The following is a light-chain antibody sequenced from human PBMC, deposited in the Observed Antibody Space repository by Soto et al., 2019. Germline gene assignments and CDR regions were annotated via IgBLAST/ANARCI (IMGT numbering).Light chain of an antibody. V-gene: IGKV3-20*01. CDR2: GVS. J-gene: IGKJ4*01. Sequence: EIVLTQSPGTLSLSPGERATLSCRASQSISSSYLAWYQQKPGQAPRLLIYGVSSSATGIPDRFSGSGSGTDFTLTISRLEPEDFAVYYCQQYDSAPRTFGGGTKVEIK. CDR1: QSISSSY. CDR3: QQYDSAPRT.